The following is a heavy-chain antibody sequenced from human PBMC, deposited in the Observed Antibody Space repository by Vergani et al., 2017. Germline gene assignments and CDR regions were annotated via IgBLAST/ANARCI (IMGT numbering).Heavy chain of an antibody. D-gene: IGHD2-2*01. CDR1: GGSISSYY. J-gene: IGHJ6*02. CDR2: IYYSGST. CDR3: ARGDIVVVPATDAYYYYGMDV. V-gene: IGHV4-59*01. Sequence: QVQLQESGPGLVKPSETLSLTCTVSGGSISSYYWSWIRQPPGKGLEWIGYIYYSGSTNYNPSLKSRVTISVATSKNQFSLKLSSVTAADTAVYYCARGDIVVVPATDAYYYYGMDVWGQGTTVTVSS.